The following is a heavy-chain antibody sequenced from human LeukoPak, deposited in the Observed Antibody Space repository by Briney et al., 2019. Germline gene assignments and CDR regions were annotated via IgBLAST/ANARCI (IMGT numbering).Heavy chain of an antibody. CDR1: GYTFTSYG. CDR2: INAGNGNT. J-gene: IGHJ2*01. V-gene: IGHV1-3*01. CDR3: ARGATQGPFDL. Sequence: ASVKVSCKASGYTFTSYGISWVRQAPGQGLEWMGWINAGNGNTKYSQKFQGRVTITRDTSASTAYMELSSLRSEDTAVYYCARGATQGPFDLWGRGTLVTVSS.